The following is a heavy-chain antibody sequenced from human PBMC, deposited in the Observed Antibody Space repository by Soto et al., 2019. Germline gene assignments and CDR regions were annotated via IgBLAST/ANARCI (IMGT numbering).Heavy chain of an antibody. V-gene: IGHV1-18*01. Sequence: QVQLVQSGAEVKKPGASVKVSCKASGYTFTSYGISWVRQAPGQGLEWMGWISAYNGNTNYAQKLQGRVTMTTDTSXSXXYMELRSLRSDDTAVYYCASCIAAAGTCYYYGMDVWGQGTTVTVSS. CDR3: ASCIAAAGTCYYYGMDV. D-gene: IGHD6-13*01. J-gene: IGHJ6*02. CDR1: GYTFTSYG. CDR2: ISAYNGNT.